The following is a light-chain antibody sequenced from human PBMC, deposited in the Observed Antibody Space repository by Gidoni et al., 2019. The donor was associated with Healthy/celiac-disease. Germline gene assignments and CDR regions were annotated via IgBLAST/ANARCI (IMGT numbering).Light chain of an antibody. CDR3: QQYYSTPWT. CDR2: WAS. CDR1: QSVLYSSNNKKY. Sequence: DIVMTQSPDSLAVSLGERATINCKSSQSVLYSSNNKKYVAWYQQKPGQPPKLLIYWASTRESGVPERFSGSGSGTDFTLTISSLQAEDVAVYYCQQYYSTPWTFGQGTKVEIK. J-gene: IGKJ1*01. V-gene: IGKV4-1*01.